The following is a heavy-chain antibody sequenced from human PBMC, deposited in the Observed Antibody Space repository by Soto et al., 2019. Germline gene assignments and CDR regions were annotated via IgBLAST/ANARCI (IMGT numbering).Heavy chain of an antibody. D-gene: IGHD3-10*01. Sequence: QVQLEQSGAAVKQLGSSVKVSCKASGGNFQTYAFTWVRQAPGQGLEWMGGIIPDFSSTTSAQKFQGRVTITADESTNSVYMELSSLRSEDTAIYYCARVRTGVYGSGSTSPGFDYGMDVWGQGTAVTVSS. V-gene: IGHV1-69*12. CDR1: GGNFQTYA. CDR2: IIPDFSST. CDR3: ARVRTGVYGSGSTSPGFDYGMDV. J-gene: IGHJ6*02.